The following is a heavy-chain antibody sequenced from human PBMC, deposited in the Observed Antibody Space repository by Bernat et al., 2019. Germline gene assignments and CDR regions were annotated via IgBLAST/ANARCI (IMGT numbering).Heavy chain of an antibody. Sequence: QVQLVESGGGVVQPGRSLRLSCAASGFTFSSYAMHWVRQAPGKGLEWVAVISYDGSNKYYADSVKGRFTISRDNSKNTLYLQMNSRRAEDTAVYYCARDSEKVTTLIYYYYYMDVWGKGTTVTVSS. CDR3: ARDSEKVTTLIYYYYYMDV. D-gene: IGHD4-11*01. V-gene: IGHV3-30-3*01. CDR1: GFTFSSYA. CDR2: ISYDGSNK. J-gene: IGHJ6*03.